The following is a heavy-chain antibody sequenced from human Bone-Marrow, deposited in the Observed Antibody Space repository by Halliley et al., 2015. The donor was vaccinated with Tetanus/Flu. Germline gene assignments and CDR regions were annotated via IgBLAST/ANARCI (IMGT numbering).Heavy chain of an antibody. CDR3: ARRSGGYSSDSSGFHYDY. Sequence: IHSSGSTYYTPSLESRVTISVDPSKNQFSLKLSSVTAADTAVYYCARRSGGYSSDSSGFHYDYWGQGTLVTVSS. D-gene: IGHD3-22*01. J-gene: IGHJ4*02. CDR2: IHSSGST. V-gene: IGHV4-31*02.